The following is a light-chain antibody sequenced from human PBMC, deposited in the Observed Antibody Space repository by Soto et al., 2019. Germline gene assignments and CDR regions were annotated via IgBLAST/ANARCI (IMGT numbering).Light chain of an antibody. CDR2: YDD. CDR1: SSNIGNNA. CDR3: AAWDDSLNGVV. J-gene: IGLJ2*01. Sequence: QSVLTQPPSVSEAPRQRVIISCYGSSSNIGNNAVNWYQQLPGKAPKLLIYYDDLLPSGVSDRFSGSKSGTSASLAISGLQSEDEADYYCAAWDDSLNGVVFGGGTKLTVL. V-gene: IGLV1-36*01.